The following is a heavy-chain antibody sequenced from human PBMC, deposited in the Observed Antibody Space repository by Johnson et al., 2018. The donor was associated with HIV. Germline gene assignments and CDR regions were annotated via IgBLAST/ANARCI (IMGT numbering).Heavy chain of an antibody. CDR3: ARDWEGDAFDI. V-gene: IGHV3-30-3*01. D-gene: IGHD1-26*01. CDR1: GFTFSRYV. Sequence: QVQLVESGGGVVQPGRSLRLSCAASGFTFSRYVIHRVRQAPGKGLEWVAVISYDGSNKYYADSVNGPFTISRDNSKNTLDLQMNRLRAQDTAVYYCARDWEGDAFDIWGQGTMVTVSS. J-gene: IGHJ3*02. CDR2: ISYDGSNK.